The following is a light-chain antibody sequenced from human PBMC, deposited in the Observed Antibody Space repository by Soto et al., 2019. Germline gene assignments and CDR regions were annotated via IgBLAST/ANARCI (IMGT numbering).Light chain of an antibody. Sequence: DIQMTQSPSILSASVGDRVTITCRTSQSLNNWLAWYQQKPGKAPKLLIYKASSLESGVPSRFSGSGSGTEFTLTISSLQPDNFATYYCQQFNCYVCTFGQGTKVEIK. V-gene: IGKV1-5*03. J-gene: IGKJ1*01. CDR3: QQFNCYVCT. CDR2: KAS. CDR1: QSLNNW.